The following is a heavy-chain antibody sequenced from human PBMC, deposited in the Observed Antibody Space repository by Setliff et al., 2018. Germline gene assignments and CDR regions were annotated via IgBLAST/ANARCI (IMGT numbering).Heavy chain of an antibody. CDR3: ARDRSYYASGSFTKWFDY. V-gene: IGHV4-61*01. J-gene: IGHJ4*02. Sequence: PSETLSLTCTVSGDSISSRPFYWSWIRQPPGKGLEWIGFIFYSGDTNSNPSLKSRVTMSVDTSKNQFSLKLNSVTAADTATYYCARDRSYYASGSFTKWFDYWGQGALVTVSS. CDR2: IFYSGDT. D-gene: IGHD3-10*01. CDR1: GDSISSRPFY.